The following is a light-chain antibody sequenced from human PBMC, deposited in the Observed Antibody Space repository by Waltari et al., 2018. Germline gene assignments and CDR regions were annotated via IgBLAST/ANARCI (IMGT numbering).Light chain of an antibody. V-gene: IGLV1-47*01. CDR3: AAWDDSLSGLV. J-gene: IGLJ3*02. CDR2: KNN. Sequence: QSVLTQPPSASGTPGQKVTISCNGISSNSGRNYVYWYQQLPGTAPKLLIFKNNQRPSGVPDRFSDSKSGTSASLAINGLRSEDEADYYCAAWDDSLSGLVLGGGTKVTVL. CDR1: SSNSGRNY.